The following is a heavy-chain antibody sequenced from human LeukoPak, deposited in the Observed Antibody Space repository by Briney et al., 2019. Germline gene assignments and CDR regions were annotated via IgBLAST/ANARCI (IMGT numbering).Heavy chain of an antibody. J-gene: IGHJ2*01. V-gene: IGHV4-4*07. CDR2: IYTSGST. D-gene: IGHD3-3*01. CDR1: GGSISSYY. CDR3: ARASRPYYDFWSGNQGSFDL. Sequence: SETLSLTCTVSGGSISSYYWSWIRQPAGKGLEWIGRIYTSGSTNYNPSLKSRVTMSVDTSKNQFSLKLSSVTAADTAVYYCARASRPYYDFWSGNQGSFDLWGRGTLVTVSS.